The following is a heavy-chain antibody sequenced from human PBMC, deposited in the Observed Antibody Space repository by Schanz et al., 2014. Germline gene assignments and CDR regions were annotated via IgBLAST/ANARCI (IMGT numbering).Heavy chain of an antibody. J-gene: IGHJ6*02. V-gene: IGHV4-31*03. CDR2: IYDSGNT. CDR3: ARLVGPSFYYGMDV. D-gene: IGHD2-15*01. CDR1: GDSMSSGGYY. Sequence: QVQLQVSGPGLVKPSQTLSLTCNVSGDSMSSGGYYWNWIRQHPGKGLEWIGYIYDSGNTYYNPSLKSRVTMSIDTSENQFSLNLRSVTGADTAVYYCARLVGPSFYYGMDVWGQGTTVTVSS.